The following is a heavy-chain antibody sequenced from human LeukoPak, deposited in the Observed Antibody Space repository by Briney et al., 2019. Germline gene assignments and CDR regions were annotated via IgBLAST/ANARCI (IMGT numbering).Heavy chain of an antibody. CDR2: IYHSGST. Sequence: ASETLSLTCTISGYSISSGYYWGWIRQPPGKGLEWIGSIYHSGSTYYNPSLKSRVTISLDTSENQFSLKLSSVTAADTAVYYCARDLYSSGWGYFDYWGQGTLVTVSS. J-gene: IGHJ4*02. D-gene: IGHD6-19*01. CDR3: ARDLYSSGWGYFDY. V-gene: IGHV4-38-2*02. CDR1: GYSISSGYY.